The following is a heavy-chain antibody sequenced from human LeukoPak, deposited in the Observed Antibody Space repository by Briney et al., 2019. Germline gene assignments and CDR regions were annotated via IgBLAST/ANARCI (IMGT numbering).Heavy chain of an antibody. CDR2: INPNSGGT. CDR3: ARDLSQSPGVDY. CDR1: GYTFTGYY. J-gene: IGHJ4*02. Sequence: ASVKVSRKASGYTFTGYYMHWVRQAPGQGLEWMGWINPNSGGTNYAQKFQGRVTMTRDTSISTAYMELSRLRSDDTAVYYCARDLSQSPGVDYWGQGTLVTASS. D-gene: IGHD3-10*01. V-gene: IGHV1-2*02.